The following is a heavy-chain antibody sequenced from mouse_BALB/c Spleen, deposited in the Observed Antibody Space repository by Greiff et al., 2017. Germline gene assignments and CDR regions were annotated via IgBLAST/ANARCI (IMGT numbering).Heavy chain of an antibody. Sequence: EVQVVESGGDLVKPGGSLKLSCAASGFTFSSYGMSWVRQTPDKRLEWVATISSGGSYTYYPDSVKGRFTISRDNAKNTLYLQMSSLKSEDTSMYYCARHDRLRDLFAYYGQGTLVTVSA. V-gene: IGHV5-6*01. CDR2: ISSGGSYT. CDR3: ARHDRLRDLFAY. CDR1: GFTFSSYG. J-gene: IGHJ3*01. D-gene: IGHD1-2*01.